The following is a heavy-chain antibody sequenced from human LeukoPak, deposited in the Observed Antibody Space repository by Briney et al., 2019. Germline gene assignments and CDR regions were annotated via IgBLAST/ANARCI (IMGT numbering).Heavy chain of an antibody. J-gene: IGHJ6*03. CDR3: AKDQAKLLLFHYYMDV. D-gene: IGHD2-15*01. CDR1: GFTFSSYA. V-gene: IGHV3-23*01. CDR2: ISGSGNT. Sequence: GGSLRLSCAASGFTFSSYAMSWVREAPGKELEWVSAISGSGNTYYADSVKGRFTISRDNSKNTLYLQMNSLRAEDTAVYYCAKDQAKLLLFHYYMDVWGKGTTVTISS.